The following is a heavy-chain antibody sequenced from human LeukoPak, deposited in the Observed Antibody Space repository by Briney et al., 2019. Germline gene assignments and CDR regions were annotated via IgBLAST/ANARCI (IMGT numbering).Heavy chain of an antibody. CDR1: GYSFTSYW. CDR3: ARPGTNWNYVVDY. V-gene: IGHV5-51*01. D-gene: IGHD1-7*01. Sequence: GESLKISCKGSGYSFTSYWIGWVRQMPGKGLEWMGIIYPGDSDTRYSPSFQAQVTISADKSISTAYLQWSGLKASDTAMYYCARPGTNWNYVVDYWGQGTLVTVSS. CDR2: IYPGDSDT. J-gene: IGHJ4*02.